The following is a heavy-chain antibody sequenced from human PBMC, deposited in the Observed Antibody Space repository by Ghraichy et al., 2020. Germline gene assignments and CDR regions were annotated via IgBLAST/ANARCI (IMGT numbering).Heavy chain of an antibody. CDR1: GGSISSYY. Sequence: ESLNISCTVSGGSISSYYWSWIRQPAGKGLEWIGRIYTSGSTNYNPSLKSRVTMSVDTSKNQFSLKLSSVTAADTAVYYCARDVVPAAKGDNWFDPWGQGTLVTVSS. J-gene: IGHJ5*02. D-gene: IGHD2-2*01. V-gene: IGHV4-4*07. CDR2: IYTSGST. CDR3: ARDVVPAAKGDNWFDP.